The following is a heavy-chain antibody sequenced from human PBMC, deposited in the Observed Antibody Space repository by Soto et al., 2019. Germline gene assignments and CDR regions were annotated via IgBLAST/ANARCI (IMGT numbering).Heavy chain of an antibody. Sequence: PSETLSLTCAVYGGSFSDYYWAWIRQAPGKGLQWIGEINHSGSTNYKPSLRGRVTISVDTPKNQFSLKITSVAAADTAVYHCARGRTLITGTSLDYWGQGSLVTVSS. CDR3: ARGRTLITGTSLDY. V-gene: IGHV4-34*01. CDR1: GGSFSDYY. D-gene: IGHD1-20*01. J-gene: IGHJ4*02. CDR2: INHSGST.